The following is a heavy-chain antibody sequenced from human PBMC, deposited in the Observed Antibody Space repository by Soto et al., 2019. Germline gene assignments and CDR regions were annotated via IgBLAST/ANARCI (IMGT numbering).Heavy chain of an antibody. D-gene: IGHD5-12*01. V-gene: IGHV4-59*01. Sequence: PSETLSLTXTVSGGSISGYYWIWIRQPPGKGLEWIGYIYYSGSTKYNPSLKSRVTISVDTSKNQFSLRLSSETAADTAVYYCARDLWSGYDLAMDVWGQGTTVTVSS. CDR1: GGSISGYY. J-gene: IGHJ6*02. CDR2: IYYSGST. CDR3: ARDLWSGYDLAMDV.